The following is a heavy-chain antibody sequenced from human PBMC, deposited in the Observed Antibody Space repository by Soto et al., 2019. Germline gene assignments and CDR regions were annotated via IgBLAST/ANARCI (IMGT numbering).Heavy chain of an antibody. CDR1: GFTMSTYS. V-gene: IGHV3-23*01. J-gene: IGHJ4*02. CDR3: SKWSGYGDL. Sequence: PGGSLRLSCAASGFTMSTYSVTWVRQTPGKGLEWVSGISVTPGITFYADSVKGRFTISRDSSNNAVCLQMNSLRAEDTAMYFCSKWSGYGDLWGQGTLVTVSS. D-gene: IGHD5-12*01. CDR2: ISVTPGIT.